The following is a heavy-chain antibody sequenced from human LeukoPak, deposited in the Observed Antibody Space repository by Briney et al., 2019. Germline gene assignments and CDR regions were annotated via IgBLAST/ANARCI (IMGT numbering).Heavy chain of an antibody. CDR2: INHRGST. CDR3: ARLSYYGDYGPIDY. D-gene: IGHD4-17*01. V-gene: IGHV4-34*01. CDR1: GGSFSGYY. J-gene: IGHJ4*02. Sequence: KPSETLSLTCGVYGGSFSGYYWSWIRQPPGKGLEWIGEINHRGSTNYNPSLKSRVTISVDTSKNRFSLKLTSLTAADTAVYYCARLSYYGDYGPIDYWGQGTLVTVSS.